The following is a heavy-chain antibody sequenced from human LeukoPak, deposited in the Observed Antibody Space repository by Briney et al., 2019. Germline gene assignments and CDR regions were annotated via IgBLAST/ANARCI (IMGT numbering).Heavy chain of an antibody. CDR2: IRYDGSNK. Sequence: GGSLRLSCAASGFTFSSYGMHWVRQAPGKGLGWVAFIRYDGSNKYYADSVKGRFTISRDNYKNTLYLQMNSLRAEDTAVYYCAKDIGYGNWFDPWGQGTLVTVSS. D-gene: IGHD1-1*01. CDR3: AKDIGYGNWFDP. J-gene: IGHJ5*02. V-gene: IGHV3-30*02. CDR1: GFTFSSYG.